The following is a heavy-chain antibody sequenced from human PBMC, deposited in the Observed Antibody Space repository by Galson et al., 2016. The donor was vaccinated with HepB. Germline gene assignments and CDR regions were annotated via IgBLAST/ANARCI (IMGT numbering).Heavy chain of an antibody. CDR3: AHRQTYGGGSTFDY. V-gene: IGHV2-5*02. CDR2: IYWDGDE. D-gene: IGHD2-21*01. CDR1: GFSLSTSGVG. Sequence: PALVKPTQTLTLTCTFSGFSLSTSGVGVGWIRQPPGKALEWLALIYWDGDERYSPSLKTRLAITKDTSKNQVVLTMTNMDPVDTATYYCAHRQTYGGGSTFDYWGQGALVTVSS. J-gene: IGHJ4*02.